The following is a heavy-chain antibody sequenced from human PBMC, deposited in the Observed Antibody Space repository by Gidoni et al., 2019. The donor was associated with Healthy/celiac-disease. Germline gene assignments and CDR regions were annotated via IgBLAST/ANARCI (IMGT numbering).Heavy chain of an antibody. J-gene: IGHJ4*02. D-gene: IGHD6-19*01. CDR2: ISWNSGSI. CDR1: GFTFDDYA. V-gene: IGHV3-9*01. Sequence: EVQLVESGGGLVQPGRSLRLSFAASGFTFDDYAMYWVRQAPGKGLEWVSGISWNSGSIGYADSVKGRFTISRDNAKNSLYLQMNSLRAEDTALYYCAKAEIAVAGTYYFDYWGQGTLVTVSS. CDR3: AKAEIAVAGTYYFDY.